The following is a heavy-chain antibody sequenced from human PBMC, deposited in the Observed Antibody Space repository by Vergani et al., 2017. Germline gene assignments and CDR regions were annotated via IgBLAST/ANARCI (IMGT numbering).Heavy chain of an antibody. D-gene: IGHD1-26*01. CDR1: GFTFSSYA. Sequence: QVQLVESGGGVVKPGRSLRLSCAASGFTFSSYAMHWVRQAPGKGLEWVAVISYDGSNKYYADSVKGRFTISRDNSKNTLYLQMNSLRAEDTAVYYCAREWELGYFDYWGQGNLVTVSS. CDR3: AREWELGYFDY. CDR2: ISYDGSNK. J-gene: IGHJ4*02. V-gene: IGHV3-30-3*01.